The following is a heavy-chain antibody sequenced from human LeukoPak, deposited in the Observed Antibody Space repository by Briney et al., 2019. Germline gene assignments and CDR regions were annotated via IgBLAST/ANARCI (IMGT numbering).Heavy chain of an antibody. Sequence: GGSLRLSCAASGITFSSYSMNWVRQAPGKGLEWISSISTSSSYIYYADSVKGRFTISRDNAKNSLYLQMNSLRAEDTAVYYCARRYGDYVGSFEYWGQGTLVTVSS. CDR3: ARRYGDYVGSFEY. V-gene: IGHV3-21*01. CDR1: GITFSSYS. CDR2: ISTSSSYI. J-gene: IGHJ4*02. D-gene: IGHD4-17*01.